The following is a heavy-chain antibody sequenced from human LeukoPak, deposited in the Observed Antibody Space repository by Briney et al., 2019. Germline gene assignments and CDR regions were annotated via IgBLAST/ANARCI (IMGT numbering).Heavy chain of an antibody. CDR1: GYTFSSYT. Sequence: ASVKVSCKASGYTFSSYTMNWVRQAPGQGLEWMGWINTNTGNPTYAQDYTGRFVFSVDTSVSTTYLQISRLKAEDTAVYYCASGPSYSGSNEYFDSWGQGTLVTVSS. CDR2: INTNTGNP. D-gene: IGHD1-26*01. J-gene: IGHJ4*02. V-gene: IGHV7-4-1*02. CDR3: ASGPSYSGSNEYFDS.